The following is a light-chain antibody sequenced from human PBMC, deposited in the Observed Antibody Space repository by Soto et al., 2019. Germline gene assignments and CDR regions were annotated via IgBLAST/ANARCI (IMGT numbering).Light chain of an antibody. CDR2: AAS. V-gene: IGKV1-27*01. CDR3: QHYHSPPFT. J-gene: IGKJ3*01. CDR1: QGISNY. Sequence: DIQMTQSPSSLSAFVGDSVTFTCRASQGISNYLAWYHQKPGKVPKLLVYAASTLQSGVPSRFSGSGSGTEFTLIIRSLQPEDVGTYYCQHYHSPPFTFGPGTKLEIK.